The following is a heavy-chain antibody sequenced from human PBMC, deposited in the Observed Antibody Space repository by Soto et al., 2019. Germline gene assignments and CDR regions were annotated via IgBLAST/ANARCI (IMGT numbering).Heavy chain of an antibody. CDR3: AKDPRSGWYNLGWFDS. V-gene: IGHV3-23*01. D-gene: IGHD6-19*01. J-gene: IGHJ5*01. CDR1: GFPFISYA. Sequence: EVQLLESGGGLAQPGGSLRLSCATSGFPFISYAMSWVRQAPGRGLEWVSTISGRGGNTYYADAVKGRFTITSDSSKNTVYLQMNGLRVVDTATYYCAKDPRSGWYNLGWFDSWGQGTLVTVSS. CDR2: ISGRGGNT.